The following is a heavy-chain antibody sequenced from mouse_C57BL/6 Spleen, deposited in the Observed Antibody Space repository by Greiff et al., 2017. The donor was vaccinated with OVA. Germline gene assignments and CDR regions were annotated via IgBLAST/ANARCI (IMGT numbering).Heavy chain of an antibody. Sequence: VQLQQSGAELVRPGPSVKVSCKASGYAFTNYLIEWVKQRPGQGLEWIGVINPGSGGTNYNEKFKGKATLTADKSSSTAYMQLSSLTSEDSAVYFCAREGYSPFAYWGQGTLVTVSA. CDR2: INPGSGGT. CDR3: AREGYSPFAY. J-gene: IGHJ3*01. V-gene: IGHV1-54*01. CDR1: GYAFTNYL.